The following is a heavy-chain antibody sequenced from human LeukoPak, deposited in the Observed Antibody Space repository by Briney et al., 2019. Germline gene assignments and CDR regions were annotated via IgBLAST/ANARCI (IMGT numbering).Heavy chain of an antibody. CDR2: INPNSGGT. J-gene: IGHJ4*02. V-gene: IGHV1-2*02. D-gene: IGHD6-6*01. CDR1: GYTFTGHY. Sequence: ASVKVSCKASGYTFTGHYMHWVRQAPGQGLEWMGWINPNSGGTNYAQKFQGRVTMTRDTSISTAYMELSRLRSDDTAVYYCARDHGFYSSSSIVYWGQGTLVTVSS. CDR3: ARDHGFYSSSSIVY.